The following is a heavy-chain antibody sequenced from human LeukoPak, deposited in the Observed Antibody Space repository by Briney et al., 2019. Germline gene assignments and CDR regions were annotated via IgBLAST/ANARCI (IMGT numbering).Heavy chain of an antibody. D-gene: IGHD3-9*01. J-gene: IGHJ4*02. CDR2: INLCGGST. CDR1: GYTFTSHY. Sequence: AAVKVSCKASGYTFTSHYMHLVRQAPRQGLEGMGIINLCGGSTRFAHNLQGAGNKIRDTSTSTVYMELSSLRSEDTAVYYCARGIEYYDILTGYEPPDYWGQGTLVTVSS. CDR3: ARGIEYYDILTGYEPPDY. V-gene: IGHV1-46*03.